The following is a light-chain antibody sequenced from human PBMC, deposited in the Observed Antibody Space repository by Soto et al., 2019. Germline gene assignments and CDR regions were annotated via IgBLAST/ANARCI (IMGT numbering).Light chain of an antibody. Sequence: IEFTQSPGTLSLSPGERATLSCRASQSVSSSYLAWYQQKPGQAPRLLIYGASSRATGIPDRFSGSGSGTDFTLTISRLEPEDFAVYYCQQYGSSPETFGQGTKVDIK. CDR1: QSVSSSY. J-gene: IGKJ1*01. V-gene: IGKV3-20*01. CDR2: GAS. CDR3: QQYGSSPET.